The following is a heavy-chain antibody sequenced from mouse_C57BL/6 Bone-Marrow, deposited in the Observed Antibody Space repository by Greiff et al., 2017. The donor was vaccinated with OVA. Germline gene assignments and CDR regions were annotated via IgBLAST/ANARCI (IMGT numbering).Heavy chain of an antibody. D-gene: IGHD2-4*01. CDR2: INPNNGGT. CDR1: GYTFTDYY. Sequence: EVQLQQSGPELVKPGASVKISCKASGYTFTDYYMNWVKQSHGKSLEWIGDINPNNGGTSYNQKFKGKATLTVDKSSSTAYMELRSLTSEDSAVYYCARKDGLYYDYDGDYWGQGTSVTVSS. J-gene: IGHJ4*01. V-gene: IGHV1-26*01. CDR3: ARKDGLYYDYDGDY.